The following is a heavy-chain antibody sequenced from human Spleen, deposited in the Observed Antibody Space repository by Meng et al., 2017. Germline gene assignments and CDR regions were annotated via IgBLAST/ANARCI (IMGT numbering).Heavy chain of an antibody. CDR1: GFTFSSYK. Sequence: GESLKISWAASGFTFSSYKMHWVRQAPGKGLGWVSRINSDGSDTKYADSVKGRFTISRDNAKNTLYLQMNSLGAEDTAVYYCTRDPPNYINYFDYWGQGTMVTVSS. D-gene: IGHD5-24*01. CDR3: TRDPPNYINYFDY. V-gene: IGHV3-74*01. CDR2: INSDGSDT. J-gene: IGHJ4*02.